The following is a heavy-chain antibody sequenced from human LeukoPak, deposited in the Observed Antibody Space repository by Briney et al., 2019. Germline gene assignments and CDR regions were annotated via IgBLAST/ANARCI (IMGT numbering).Heavy chain of an antibody. V-gene: IGHV4-4*07. CDR1: GGSISNFY. J-gene: IGHJ6*03. CDR2: IYSSGTT. CDR3: ARDWGVSARPGYMDV. Sequence: SETLSLTCTVSGGSISNFYWSWIRQPAGRGLEWIGRIYSSGTTSYNPSLNSRVTMSVDTSKNQFSLKLSSVTAADTAVYYCARDWGVSARPGYMDVWGKGTTVTVSS. D-gene: IGHD6-6*01.